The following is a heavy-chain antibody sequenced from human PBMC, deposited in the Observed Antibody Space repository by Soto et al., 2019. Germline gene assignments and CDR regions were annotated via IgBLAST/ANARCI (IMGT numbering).Heavy chain of an antibody. CDR3: ATTYSRYYMDV. CDR1: GFTFSSYS. J-gene: IGHJ6*03. CDR2: ISSSSSTI. Sequence: TGGSLRLSCAASGFTFSSYSMNWVRQAPGKGLEWVSYISSSSSTIYYADSVNGRFTISRDNAKNSLYLQMNSLRAEDTAVYYCATTYSRYYMDVWGKGTTVTVSS. V-gene: IGHV3-48*01. D-gene: IGHD6-13*01.